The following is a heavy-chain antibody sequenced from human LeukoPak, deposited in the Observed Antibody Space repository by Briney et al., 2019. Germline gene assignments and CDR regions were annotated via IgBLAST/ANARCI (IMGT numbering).Heavy chain of an antibody. V-gene: IGHV3-7*01. CDR3: ASWIGGYDY. Sequence: PGGSLRLSCAASGLTFSGYWMSWVRQAPGKGLEWVANINQGGSERYYVGSVRGRFTISRDNAKKSLYLQMSSLRVEDTAVYYCASWIGGYDYWGQGTLVTVSS. J-gene: IGHJ4*02. D-gene: IGHD5-12*01. CDR2: INQGGSER. CDR1: GLTFSGYW.